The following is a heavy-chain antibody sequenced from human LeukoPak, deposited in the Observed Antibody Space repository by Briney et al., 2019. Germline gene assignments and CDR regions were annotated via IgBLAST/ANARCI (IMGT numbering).Heavy chain of an antibody. CDR3: ARMGVNFYYYYGMDV. Sequence: SETLSLTCAVCGGSFSGYYWSWIRQPPGKGLEWIGEINHSGSTNYNPSLKSRVTISVDTSKNQFSLKLSSVTAADTAVYYCARMGVNFYYYYGMDVWGQGTTVTVSS. CDR2: INHSGST. CDR1: GGSFSGYY. D-gene: IGHD3-16*01. V-gene: IGHV4-34*01. J-gene: IGHJ6*02.